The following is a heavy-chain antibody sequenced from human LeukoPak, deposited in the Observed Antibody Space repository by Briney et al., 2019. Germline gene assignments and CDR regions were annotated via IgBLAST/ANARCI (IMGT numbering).Heavy chain of an antibody. J-gene: IGHJ4*02. CDR1: GFTLSSYA. CDR3: AKVSRITMVRGATYFDY. CDR2: ISGSGGST. V-gene: IGHV3-23*01. D-gene: IGHD3-10*01. Sequence: PGGSLRLSCAASGFTLSSYAMSWVRQAPGKGLEWVSAISGSGGSTYYADSVKGRFTISRDNSKNTLYLQMNSLRAEDTAVYYCAKVSRITMVRGATYFDYWGQGTLVTVSS.